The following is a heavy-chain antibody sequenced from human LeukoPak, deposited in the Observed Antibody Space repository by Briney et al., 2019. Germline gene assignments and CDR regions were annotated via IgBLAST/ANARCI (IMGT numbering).Heavy chain of an antibody. J-gene: IGHJ4*02. CDR1: GGSISSYY. CDR3: ARDFRGYVIDY. Sequence: PSETLSLTCTVSGGSISSYYWSWIRQPPGKGLEWIGYIYYSGSTNYNPSLKSRVTISVDTSKNQFSLKLSSVTAADTAVYYCARDFRGYVIDYWGQGTLVTVSS. V-gene: IGHV4-59*01. CDR2: IYYSGST. D-gene: IGHD5-12*01.